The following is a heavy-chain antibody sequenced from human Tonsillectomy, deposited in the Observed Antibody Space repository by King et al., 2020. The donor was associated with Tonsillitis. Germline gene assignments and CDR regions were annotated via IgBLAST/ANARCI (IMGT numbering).Heavy chain of an antibody. CDR1: GGSISSDGYS. CDR3: ASVKSWSHFDY. J-gene: IGHJ4*02. V-gene: IGHV4-30-2*01. Sequence: LQLQESGSGLVKPSQTLSLTCAVSGGSISSDGYSWSWIRQPPGKGLEWIGYMYHSGSTFYTPSLKSRVTISVDRSKNQFSLKLSGVTAADTAVYYCASVKSWSHFDYWGQGTLVTVSS. CDR2: MYHSGST. D-gene: IGHD2-8*01.